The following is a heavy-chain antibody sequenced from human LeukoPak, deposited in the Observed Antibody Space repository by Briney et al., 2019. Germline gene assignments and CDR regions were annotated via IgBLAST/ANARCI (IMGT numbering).Heavy chain of an antibody. CDR1: GFTFSPYA. V-gene: IGHV3-23*01. D-gene: IGHD3-22*01. CDR3: AKVGSYDSSCYVDY. Sequence: GESLSLSCAAPGFTFSPYAMSWVRQAPAKGLDSASAISVSAGDTYSADSVKCRFTISRDNSKNTLYLQMNTLTAEDTAVYYCAKVGSYDSSCYVDYWGQGTLVTVSS. J-gene: IGHJ4*02. CDR2: ISVSAGDT.